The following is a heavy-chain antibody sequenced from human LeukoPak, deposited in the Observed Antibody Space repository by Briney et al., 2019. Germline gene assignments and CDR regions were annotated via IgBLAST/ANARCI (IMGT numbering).Heavy chain of an antibody. Sequence: GGSLRLSCAASGFTFSSTWMSWVRQAPGKGLEWVSGISEGVGNTYYADSVKGRFTISRDHSKNTLYLQMNSLRAEDTALYYCAKREKGTTGRFFDYWGQGTLVTVSS. V-gene: IGHV3-23*01. J-gene: IGHJ4*02. CDR1: GFTFSSTW. CDR2: ISEGVGNT. CDR3: AKREKGTTGRFFDY. D-gene: IGHD4-17*01.